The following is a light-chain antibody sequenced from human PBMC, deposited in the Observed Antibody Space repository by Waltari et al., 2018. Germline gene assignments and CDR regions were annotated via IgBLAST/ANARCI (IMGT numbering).Light chain of an antibody. J-gene: IGLJ2*01. CDR3: LLYFGGAQLV. Sequence: QTVVTQEPSLTVSPGGTVTLTCTSSTGTVTSAFYHNWFQHKPGQPPRTLIYNTNNKYSWTPARFSGSLLGGRAALTLSGVQPEDEGDYYCLLYFGGAQLVFGGGTKLTVL. CDR1: TGTVTSAFY. V-gene: IGLV7-43*01. CDR2: NTN.